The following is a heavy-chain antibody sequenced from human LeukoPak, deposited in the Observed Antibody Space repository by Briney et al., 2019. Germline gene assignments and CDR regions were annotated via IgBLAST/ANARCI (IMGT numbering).Heavy chain of an antibody. CDR1: GGFFSGYY. J-gene: IGHJ5*02. D-gene: IGHD3-3*01. CDR3: ARQHYDFSNGYFNWLVP. Sequence: SETLSLTCAVYGGFFSGYYWGCIRQPPGKGLEWIGSIYYSGSTYYNPSLKSRVTISVDTSKNQFSLKLSSVTAADAAVYYCARQHYDFSNGYFNWLVPWGQGTLVTVSS. V-gene: IGHV4-39*01. CDR2: IYYSGST.